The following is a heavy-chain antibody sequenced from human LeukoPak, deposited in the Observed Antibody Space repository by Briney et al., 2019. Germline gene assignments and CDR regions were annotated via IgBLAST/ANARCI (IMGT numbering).Heavy chain of an antibody. CDR2: INPNSGGT. D-gene: IGHD5-24*01. CDR3: ARAGTVEMTPLDY. Sequence: ASVKVSCKASGYTFTGYYMHWVRQAPGQGLEWMGWINPNSGGTNYAQKFQGWVTMTRDTSISTAYMELGRLRSDDTAVYYCARAGTVEMTPLDYWGQGTLVTVSS. CDR1: GYTFTGYY. V-gene: IGHV1-2*04. J-gene: IGHJ4*02.